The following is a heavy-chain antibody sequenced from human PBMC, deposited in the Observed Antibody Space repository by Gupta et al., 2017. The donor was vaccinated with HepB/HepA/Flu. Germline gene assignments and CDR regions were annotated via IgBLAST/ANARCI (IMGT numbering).Heavy chain of an antibody. J-gene: IGHJ4*02. D-gene: IGHD3-22*01. CDR3: ASYYYDSSGYAHDY. V-gene: IGHV3-43*02. CDR1: VFTFDDYA. CDR2: ISGDGGST. Sequence: EVQLVESGGGVVRHGVSLRLSCAASVFTFDDYAMHWVRQAPGKGLEWVSLISGDGGSTYYADSVKGRFTISRDNSKNSLYLQMNSLRTEDTALYYCASYYYDSSGYAHDYWGQGTLVTVSS.